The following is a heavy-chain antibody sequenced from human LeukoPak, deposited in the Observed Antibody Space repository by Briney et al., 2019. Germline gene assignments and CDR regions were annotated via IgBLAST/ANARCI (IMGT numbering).Heavy chain of an antibody. D-gene: IGHD4-23*01. J-gene: IGHJ4*02. CDR1: GGSISSYY. Sequence: SETLSLTCTVSGGSISSYYWSWIRQPPGKGLEWIGYIYYSGSTSYNPSLKSRVTISVDASKDQFSLKLSSVTAADTAVYYCARVDYGGNSDLDYWGQGTLVTVSS. CDR3: ARVDYGGNSDLDY. V-gene: IGHV4-59*08. CDR2: IYYSGST.